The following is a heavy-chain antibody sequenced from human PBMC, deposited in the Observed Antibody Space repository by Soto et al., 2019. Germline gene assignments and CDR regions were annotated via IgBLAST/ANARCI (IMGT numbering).Heavy chain of an antibody. J-gene: IGHJ4*02. V-gene: IGHV1-46*01. Sequence: QVQLVQSGAEVKEPGASVRLSCKASGYTFTDSYIHWVRQAPGQCLEWMGVINPVGGSTTYIQKFQGRVTLTRDMSTTTVHMVLSALRSDDTATYYCARDEGAAMGFQYWGQGTPVNVFS. CDR2: INPVGGST. CDR3: ARDEGAAMGFQY. CDR1: GYTFTDSY. D-gene: IGHD5-18*01.